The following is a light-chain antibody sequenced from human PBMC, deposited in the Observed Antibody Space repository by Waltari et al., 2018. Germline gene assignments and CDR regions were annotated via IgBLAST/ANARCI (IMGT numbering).Light chain of an antibody. CDR1: SSAVGNYNL. Sequence: QSGLTQPASVSGSPGQSITIPCTGTSSAVGNYNLVSWYQQYPGKAPKLMVYEVTKRTSGVSDRFSGSKSGNTASLTIYGLQSEDEADYYCCSYAGLGIYVFGTGTKVTVL. J-gene: IGLJ1*01. CDR2: EVT. CDR3: CSYAGLGIYV. V-gene: IGLV2-23*02.